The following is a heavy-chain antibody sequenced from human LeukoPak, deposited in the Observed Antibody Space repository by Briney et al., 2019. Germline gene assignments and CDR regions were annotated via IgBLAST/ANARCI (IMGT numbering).Heavy chain of an antibody. J-gene: IGHJ4*02. Sequence: ASVKVSCTASGYTFTNYVIHWVRWAPGQRPEWMGWINVGNGDTIYSQKFQDRVTIARDTSASTAYMELSSLRSEDTAIYYCARDRGGTGDFDYWGQGTLVTVSS. CDR2: INVGNGDT. D-gene: IGHD1-1*01. V-gene: IGHV1-3*01. CDR3: ARDRGGTGDFDY. CDR1: GYTFTNYV.